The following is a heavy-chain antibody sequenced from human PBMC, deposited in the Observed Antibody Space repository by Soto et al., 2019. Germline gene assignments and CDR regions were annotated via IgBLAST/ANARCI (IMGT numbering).Heavy chain of an antibody. Sequence: GGSLRLSCVASGFGFKNYEMNWVRQAPGKGLEWISYISNSCNTIYVADSMRGRFTISRDNAKNSLFLQMNSLRADDTAVYYCARDIDNRDYYYGLVVCGQGTTVTVSS. D-gene: IGHD1-20*01. CDR1: GFGFKNYE. CDR3: ARDIDNRDYYYGLVV. CDR2: ISNSCNTI. J-gene: IGHJ6*02. V-gene: IGHV3-48*03.